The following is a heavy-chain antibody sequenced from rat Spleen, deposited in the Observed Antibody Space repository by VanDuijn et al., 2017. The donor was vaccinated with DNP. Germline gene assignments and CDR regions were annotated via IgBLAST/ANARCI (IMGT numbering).Heavy chain of an antibody. J-gene: IGHJ3*01. CDR3: ARHPSYGYNYVFAY. CDR2: ITNTGDIT. CDR1: GFIFSNYW. Sequence: EVQLVESGGGPVQPGRSLKLSCVASGFIFSNYWMTWIRQAPGKGLEWVASITNTGDITYYSDSVKGRFSISRDNAKSTLYLQLNSLRSEDTATYYCARHPSYGYNYVFAYWGQGTLVTVSS. V-gene: IGHV5-31*01. D-gene: IGHD1-9*01.